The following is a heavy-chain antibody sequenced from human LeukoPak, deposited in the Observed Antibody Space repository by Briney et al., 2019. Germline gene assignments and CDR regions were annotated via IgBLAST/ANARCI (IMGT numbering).Heavy chain of an antibody. CDR2: ISYDGSNK. V-gene: IGHV3-30*04. CDR3: ARGSAGSYSWFEP. CDR1: GFTFTSFA. J-gene: IGHJ5*02. Sequence: GGSLRLSCAASGFTFTSFAFHWVRQAPGKGLEWLALISYDGSNKYYADSVKGRFTVSRDNSKNTVFLQLNSLRTDDTAVYYCARGSAGSYSWFEPWGQGTLVTVSS. D-gene: IGHD3-10*01.